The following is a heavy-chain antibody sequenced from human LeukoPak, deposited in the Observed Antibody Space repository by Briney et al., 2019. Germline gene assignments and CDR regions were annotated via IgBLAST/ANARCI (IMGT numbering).Heavy chain of an antibody. Sequence: ASVKVSCKASGNSFTSYVMNWVRQAPGRGLEWMGWINTNSGNPTNAQGFTGRFVLSLDSSVSTAYLQITSLKAEDTAVYYCATYGSRSSIYGMDVWGQGTTVTVSS. J-gene: IGHJ6*02. V-gene: IGHV7-4-1*02. D-gene: IGHD3-10*01. CDR2: INTNSGNP. CDR3: ATYGSRSSIYGMDV. CDR1: GNSFTSYV.